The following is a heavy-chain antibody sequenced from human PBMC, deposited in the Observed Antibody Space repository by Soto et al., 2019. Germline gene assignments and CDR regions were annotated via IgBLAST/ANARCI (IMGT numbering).Heavy chain of an antibody. Sequence: GGSLRLSCSASGFTFSSYAMHWVRQAPGKGLEYVSAISSNGGSTYYADSVKGRFTISRDNSKNTLYLQMSSLRAEDTAVYYCVKDSTVTTKRPYYFDYWGQGTLVTVSS. D-gene: IGHD4-17*01. J-gene: IGHJ4*02. CDR1: GFTFSSYA. V-gene: IGHV3-64D*08. CDR3: VKDSTVTTKRPYYFDY. CDR2: ISSNGGST.